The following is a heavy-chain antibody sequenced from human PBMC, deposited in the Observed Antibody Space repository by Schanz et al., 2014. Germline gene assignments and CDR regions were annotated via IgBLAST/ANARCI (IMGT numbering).Heavy chain of an antibody. D-gene: IGHD5-18*01. CDR3: TRGGYSYALSAFDI. CDR1: GRTFIVYHV. J-gene: IGHJ3*02. CDR2: ISAYTNNT. Sequence: QVQLVQSGAEVKKPGASMKVSCKASGRTFIVYHVLHWVRQAPGQGLEWMGWISAYTNNTNYAQKVQGRVTMTTDTSTGTAYMELRSLRSDDTALYYCTRGGYSYALSAFDIWGQGTMVTVSS. V-gene: IGHV1-18*01.